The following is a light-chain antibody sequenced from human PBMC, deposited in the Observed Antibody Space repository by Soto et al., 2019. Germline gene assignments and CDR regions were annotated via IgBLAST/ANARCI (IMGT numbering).Light chain of an antibody. V-gene: IGLV1-44*01. J-gene: IGLJ1*01. Sequence: QSVLTQPPSASGIPGQRVTISCSGSRSNIGSNNVNWYQQLPGTAPRLLTFNNHLRPSGLPDRFSGSKSGTSASLAISELQSEDEGDYYCAAWDDSLDGDVFGTGTKLTVL. CDR2: NNH. CDR3: AAWDDSLDGDV. CDR1: RSNIGSNN.